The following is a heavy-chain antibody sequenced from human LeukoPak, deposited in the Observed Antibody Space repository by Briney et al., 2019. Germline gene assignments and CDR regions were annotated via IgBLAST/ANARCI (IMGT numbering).Heavy chain of an antibody. CDR1: GGSISSGDYY. CDR2: IYYSGST. J-gene: IGHJ4*02. D-gene: IGHD3-10*01. CDR3: ARVRYWLGGGVDY. V-gene: IGHV4-30-4*01. Sequence: SETLSLTCAVSGGSISSGDYYWSWIRQPPGKGLEWIGYIYYSGSTYYNPSLKSRVTISVDTSKNQFSLKLSSVTAADTAVYYGARVRYWLGGGVDYWGQGTLVTVSS.